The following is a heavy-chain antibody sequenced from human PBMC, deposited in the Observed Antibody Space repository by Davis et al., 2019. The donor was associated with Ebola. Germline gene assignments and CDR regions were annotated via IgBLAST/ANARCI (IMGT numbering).Heavy chain of an antibody. V-gene: IGHV4-59*01. CDR3: ARGGEGYNYYFDY. CDR1: GASISGYY. D-gene: IGHD5-24*01. CDR2: IYYSGST. J-gene: IGHJ4*02. Sequence: MPGGSLRLFCTVSGASISGYYWSGIRQPPGKGLEWIAYIYYSGSTNYNPSLKSRVTISVDTSKNQFSLKLSSVTAADTAVYYCARGGEGYNYYFDYWGRGTLVTVSS.